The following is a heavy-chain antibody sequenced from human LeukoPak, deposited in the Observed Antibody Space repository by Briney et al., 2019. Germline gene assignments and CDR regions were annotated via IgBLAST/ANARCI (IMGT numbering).Heavy chain of an antibody. J-gene: IGHJ4*02. V-gene: IGHV4/OR15-8*01. D-gene: IGHD2-15*01. Sequence: SETLSLTCDVSYVSISSNNWWSWVRQSPGKGLEWIGEIYHSGNTNYNPSLKSRVTMSVDKSNNQFSLKLTSVTAADTAVYYCARGGYLSYYFDYWGQGTLVTVSS. CDR1: YVSISSNNW. CDR2: IYHSGNT. CDR3: ARGGYLSYYFDY.